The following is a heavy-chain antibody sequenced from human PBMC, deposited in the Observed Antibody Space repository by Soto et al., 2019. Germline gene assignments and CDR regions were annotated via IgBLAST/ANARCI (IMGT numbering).Heavy chain of an antibody. V-gene: IGHV5-51*01. Sequence: LGESLKISCKGSGYSFTNYWIGWVRQMPGKGLEWMGIIYPSDSDTTYSPSFQGQVTMSADKSISTAYLQWSSLKASDTAMYYCARGVETKPYFDYWGQGTXVTVPS. CDR1: GYSFTNYW. J-gene: IGHJ4*02. CDR3: ARGVETKPYFDY. CDR2: IYPSDSDT.